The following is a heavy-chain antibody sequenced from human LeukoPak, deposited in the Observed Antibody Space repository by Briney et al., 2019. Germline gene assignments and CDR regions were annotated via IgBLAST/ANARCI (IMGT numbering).Heavy chain of an antibody. J-gene: IGHJ5*02. Sequence: ASVKVSCKAPGYTFTSYYMHWVRQAPGQGLEWMGIINPSGGSTSYAQKFQGRVTMTRDTSTSTVYMELSSLRSEDTAVYYCARDGVSSYYYDSSGYTGVWFDPWGQGTLVTVSS. D-gene: IGHD3-22*01. CDR1: GYTFTSYY. V-gene: IGHV1-46*01. CDR3: ARDGVSSYYYDSSGYTGVWFDP. CDR2: INPSGGST.